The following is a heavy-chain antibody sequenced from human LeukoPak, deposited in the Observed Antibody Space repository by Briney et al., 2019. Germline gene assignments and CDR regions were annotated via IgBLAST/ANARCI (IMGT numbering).Heavy chain of an antibody. CDR2: IYPRDSET. J-gene: IGHJ4*02. CDR1: GYKFDTYW. CDR3: ARLFNWNLDY. V-gene: IGHV5-51*01. D-gene: IGHD1-20*01. Sequence: GESLKISCQASGYKFDTYWIGWVRQRPGKGLEWMGIIYPRDSETRFSPSLQGQVIISADTSLNTTSLEWTSLQASDTAIYYCARLFNWNLDYWGQGDLVTVSS.